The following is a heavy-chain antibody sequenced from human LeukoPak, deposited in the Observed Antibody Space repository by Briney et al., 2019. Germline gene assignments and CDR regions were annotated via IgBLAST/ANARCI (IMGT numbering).Heavy chain of an antibody. CDR1: GFTFDDYA. J-gene: IGHJ4*02. Sequence: GGSLRLSCAASGFTFDDYAMHWVRQAPGKGLEWVSLISWDGGSTYYADSVKGRFTISRDNSKNSLYLQMNSLRAEDTALYYCAKSLYDILTGEFDYWGQGTLVTVSS. CDR2: ISWDGGST. D-gene: IGHD3-9*01. V-gene: IGHV3-43D*03. CDR3: AKSLYDILTGEFDY.